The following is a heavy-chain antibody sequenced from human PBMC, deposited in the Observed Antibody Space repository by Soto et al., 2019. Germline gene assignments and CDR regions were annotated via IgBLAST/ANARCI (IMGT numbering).Heavy chain of an antibody. V-gene: IGHV3-48*02. CDR1: GFTFSSYS. CDR3: ARVRDYYYGMEV. CDR2: ISSSSSTI. Sequence: GGSLRLSCGASGFTFSSYSMNWVRQAPGKGLEWVSYISSSSSTIYYADSVKGRFTISRDNAKNSLYLQMNSLRDEDTAVYYCARVRDYYYGMEVWGQGTTVTVSS. J-gene: IGHJ6*02.